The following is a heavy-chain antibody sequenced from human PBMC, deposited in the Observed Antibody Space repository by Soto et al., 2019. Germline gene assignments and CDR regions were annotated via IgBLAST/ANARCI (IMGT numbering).Heavy chain of an antibody. CDR1: GFTFSDYY. D-gene: IGHD2-2*01. CDR3: ARVRGRVVPAAIGY. CDR2: ISSSGSAV. Sequence: GGSLRLSCAASGFTFSDYYMSWIRQAPGKGLEWVSYISSSGSAVYYADSVKGRFTISRDNAKNSLYLQMNSLRAEDTAVYYCARVRGRVVPAAIGYWGQGTLVTVSS. J-gene: IGHJ4*02. V-gene: IGHV3-11*01.